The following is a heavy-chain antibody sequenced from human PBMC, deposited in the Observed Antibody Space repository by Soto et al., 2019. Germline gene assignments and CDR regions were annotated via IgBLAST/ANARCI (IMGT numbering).Heavy chain of an antibody. D-gene: IGHD6-13*01. V-gene: IGHV3-23*01. CDR1: GFTFSSYA. CDR3: AKDNSYSPYSSSWYWFDP. Sequence: GGSLRLSCAASGFTFSSYAMSWVRQAPGKGLEWVSAISGSGGSTYYADSVKGRFTISRDNSKNTLYLQMNSLRAEDTAVYYCAKDNSYSPYSSSWYWFDPWGQGTLVTVSS. J-gene: IGHJ5*02. CDR2: ISGSGGST.